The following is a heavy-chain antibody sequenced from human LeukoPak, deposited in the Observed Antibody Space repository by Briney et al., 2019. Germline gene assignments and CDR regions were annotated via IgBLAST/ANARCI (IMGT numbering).Heavy chain of an antibody. V-gene: IGHV4-59*01. D-gene: IGHD6-6*01. J-gene: IGHJ4*02. CDR2: IYYSGST. CDR1: GGSISSYY. Sequence: SETLSLTCTVSGGSISSYYWSWSRQPPGKGLEWIGYIYYSGSTNYNPSLKSRVTISVDTSKNQFSLKLSSVTAADTAVYYCARGVEAARPYYFDYWGQGTLVTVSS. CDR3: ARGVEAARPYYFDY.